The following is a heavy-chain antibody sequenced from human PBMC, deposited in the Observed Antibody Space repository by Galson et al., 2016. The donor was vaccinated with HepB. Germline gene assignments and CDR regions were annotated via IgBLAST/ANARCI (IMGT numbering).Heavy chain of an antibody. V-gene: IGHV1-8*01. J-gene: IGHJ4*02. CDR3: TRGDH. CDR2: MNTKTGNT. Sequence: SVKVSCKASGYTFTNYDIHWVRQATGQGLEWMGWMNTKTGNTGYAQKPQGRVTLTRDTSITTAYLELSSLRAEDMAVYYCTRGDHWGQGTLVTVSS. CDR1: GYTFTNYD.